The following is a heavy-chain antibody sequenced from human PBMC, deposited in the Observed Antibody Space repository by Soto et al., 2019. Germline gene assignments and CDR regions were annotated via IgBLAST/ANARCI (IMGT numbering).Heavy chain of an antibody. V-gene: IGHV1-2*02. D-gene: IGHD5-18*01. CDR2: INPNSGGT. CDR3: ARDGNTWIQLWLRGSYGMDV. Sequence: GASVKVSCKASGYTFTGYYMHWVLQAPGQGLEWMGWINPNSGGTNYAQKFQGRVTMTRDTSISTAYMELSRLRSDDTAVYYCARDGNTWIQLWLRGSYGMDVWGQGTTVTVSS. J-gene: IGHJ6*02. CDR1: GYTFTGYY.